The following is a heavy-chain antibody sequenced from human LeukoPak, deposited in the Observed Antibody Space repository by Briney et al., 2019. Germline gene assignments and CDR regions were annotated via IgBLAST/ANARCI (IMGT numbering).Heavy chain of an antibody. V-gene: IGHV5-10-1*01. CDR3: ATERTSGRNWFDP. CDR1: GYSFTTYW. Sequence: GESLKISCKGSGYSFTTYWISWVRQMPGKGLEWMGRIDPSDSYTKYSPSFQGHVTISVDNSVSTAYLQWSSLKSSDTAIYFCATERTSGRNWFDPWGQGTLVTVSS. CDR2: IDPSDSYT. D-gene: IGHD3-10*01. J-gene: IGHJ5*02.